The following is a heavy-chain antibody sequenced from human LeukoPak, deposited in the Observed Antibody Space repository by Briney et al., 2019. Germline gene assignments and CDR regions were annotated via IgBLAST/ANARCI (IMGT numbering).Heavy chain of an antibody. D-gene: IGHD2-2*02. CDR1: GGTFSSYA. J-gene: IGHJ4*02. CDR3: ARGWDIVVVPAAILAY. Sequence: SVKVSCKASGGTFSSYAISWVRQAPGQGLGWMGGIIPIFGTANYAQKFQGRVTITTDESTSTAYMELSSLRSEDTAVYYCARGWDIVVVPAAILAYWGQGTLVTVSS. CDR2: IIPIFGTA. V-gene: IGHV1-69*05.